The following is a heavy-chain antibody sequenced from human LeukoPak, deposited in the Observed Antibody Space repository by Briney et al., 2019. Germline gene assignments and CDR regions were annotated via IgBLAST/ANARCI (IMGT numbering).Heavy chain of an antibody. J-gene: IGHJ4*02. CDR1: GFTFSSYA. V-gene: IGHV3-23*01. D-gene: IGHD6-19*01. Sequence: GGSLRLSCAASGFTFSSYAMSWVRQAPGKGLEWVSAISGSGGSTYYADSVKGRFTISRDNSKNTLYLQMNSLRAEDTAVYYCNSYVAGRSPFDYWGQGTLVTVSS. CDR3: NSYVAGRSPFDY. CDR2: ISGSGGST.